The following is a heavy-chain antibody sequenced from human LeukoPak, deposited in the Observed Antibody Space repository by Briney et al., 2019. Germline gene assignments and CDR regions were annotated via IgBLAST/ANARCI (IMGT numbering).Heavy chain of an antibody. V-gene: IGHV1-18*01. CDR2: ISAYTGKT. J-gene: IGHJ6*02. CDR1: GYTFSYYG. CDR3: ARERITMVRGAPCGMDV. D-gene: IGHD3-10*01. Sequence: ASVKVSCKASGYTFSYYGISWVRQAPGQGLEWVGWISAYTGKTNYAQKVQGRVTMTTDTSTSTAYMDLRSLRSDDTAVYYCARERITMVRGAPCGMDVWGQGTTVTVSS.